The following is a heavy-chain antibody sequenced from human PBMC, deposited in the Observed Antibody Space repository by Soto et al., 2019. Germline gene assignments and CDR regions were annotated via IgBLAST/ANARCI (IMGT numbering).Heavy chain of an antibody. CDR1: GGTFSSYT. J-gene: IGHJ6*02. CDR3: ARNPYGDPARQCYYGMDV. Sequence: QVQLVQSGAEVKKPESSVKVSCKASGGTFSSYTISWVRQAPGQGLEWMGRIIPILGIANYAQKFQGRVTITAGNSTSTSYMERSSLRSEYTAVYYGARNPYGDPARQCYYGMDVWGQGTTVTVSS. D-gene: IGHD4-17*01. CDR2: IIPILGIA. V-gene: IGHV1-69*02.